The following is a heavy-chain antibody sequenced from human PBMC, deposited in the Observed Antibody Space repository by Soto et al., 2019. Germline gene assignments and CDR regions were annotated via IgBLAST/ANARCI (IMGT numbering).Heavy chain of an antibody. CDR1: GYNFINYW. J-gene: IGHJ3*01. Sequence: GESLKISCKGSGYNFINYWIAWVRQMPGRGLEWMGIISPGDSHTKYSPSLQGQVTISADKSISTAYLQWSSLKASDTAIYYCAKGVGVAPPTTRTFDFWGQGTMVTVSS. V-gene: IGHV5-51*01. D-gene: IGHD1-1*01. CDR2: ISPGDSHT. CDR3: AKGVGVAPPTTRTFDF.